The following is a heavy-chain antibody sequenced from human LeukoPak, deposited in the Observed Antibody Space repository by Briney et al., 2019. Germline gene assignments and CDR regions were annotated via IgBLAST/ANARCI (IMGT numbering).Heavy chain of an antibody. Sequence: GGSLRLSCAASGFPFSSYWMHWVRQAPGKGLVWVSRISSDGSSTSYADSVKGRFTIFRDNAKNTLYLQMNSLGAEDTAVYYCARALPPSVNTPWKWGQGTQVTVSS. D-gene: IGHD1-1*01. CDR2: ISSDGSST. CDR1: GFPFSSYW. V-gene: IGHV3-74*01. CDR3: ARALPPSVNTPWK. J-gene: IGHJ4*02.